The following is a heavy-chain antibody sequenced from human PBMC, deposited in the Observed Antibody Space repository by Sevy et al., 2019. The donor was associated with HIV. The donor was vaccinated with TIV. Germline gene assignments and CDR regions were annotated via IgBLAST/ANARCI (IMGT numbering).Heavy chain of an antibody. V-gene: IGHV3-15*01. D-gene: IGHD2-8*01. J-gene: IGHJ6*02. CDR1: GFTFTYAW. CDR3: STDPIIVLLVTDGMDV. CDR2: IKARADGGTA. Sequence: GGSLRLSCTASGFTFTYAWMSWVHQAPGKGLEWVGRIKARADGGTADYAAPVKGRFTISRDDSKNTLYLQMNSLKIEDTAVYYCSTDPIIVLLVTDGMDVWGQGTTVTVSS.